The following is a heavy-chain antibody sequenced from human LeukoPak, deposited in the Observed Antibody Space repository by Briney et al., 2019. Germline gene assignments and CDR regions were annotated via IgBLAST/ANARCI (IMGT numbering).Heavy chain of an antibody. V-gene: IGHV3-66*01. D-gene: IGHD1-26*01. Sequence: GGSLRLSCAASGFIVTGDHMIWVRQAPGKGLEWVSIIYSNGATYYADSVKGRFTISRDNSKNTLYLQMNSLRVEDTAVYYCAKDGVGAALFDYWGQGTLVTVSS. CDR1: GFIVTGDH. J-gene: IGHJ4*02. CDR3: AKDGVGAALFDY. CDR2: IYSNGAT.